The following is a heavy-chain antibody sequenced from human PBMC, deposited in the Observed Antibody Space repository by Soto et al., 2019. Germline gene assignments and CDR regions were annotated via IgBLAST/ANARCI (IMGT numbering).Heavy chain of an antibody. CDR1: GYTFTSYY. CDR2: INPSGGST. D-gene: IGHD3-10*01. J-gene: IGHJ6*02. V-gene: IGHV1-46*01. CDR3: ARPVRGVIPFYLWYGMDV. Sequence: QVQLVQSGAEVKKPGASVKVSCKASGYTFTSYYMHWVRQAPGQGLEWMGIINPSGGSTSYAQKFQGRVTMTRDTSTSTVYRELSSLRSEDTAVYYCARPVRGVIPFYLWYGMDVWGQGTTVTVSS.